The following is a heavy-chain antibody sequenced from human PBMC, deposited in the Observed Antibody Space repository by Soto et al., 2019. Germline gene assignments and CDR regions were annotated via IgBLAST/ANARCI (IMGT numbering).Heavy chain of an antibody. J-gene: IGHJ4*02. CDR1: GASISAYA. D-gene: IGHD6-19*01. V-gene: IGHV4-4*07. Sequence: SETLSLTCTVSGASISAYAWSWIRQPAGRGLEWIGRLYSSGNTNYNPSFKSRLTMSADTSKNQFSLKLSSVTAADTAVYYCARGPYSSGWYVVDYWGQGTLVTVSS. CDR3: ARGPYSSGWYVVDY. CDR2: LYSSGNT.